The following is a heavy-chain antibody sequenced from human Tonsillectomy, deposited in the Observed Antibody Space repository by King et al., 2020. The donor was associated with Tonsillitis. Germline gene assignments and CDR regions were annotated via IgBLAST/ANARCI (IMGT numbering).Heavy chain of an antibody. Sequence: QLQESGPGLVKPSETLSLTCTVSGASITSHYWNWIRQPPGKGLEWVGYLSHSGSTNYHPSLRSRINMSVDPSKNPFSLKLTSVTAADTAVYYCARDRRYRSGGYYYHMDVGGKGTAVTVSS. V-gene: IGHV4-59*11. CDR2: LSHSGST. CDR1: GASITSHY. CDR3: ARDRRYRSGGYYYHMDV. J-gene: IGHJ6*03. D-gene: IGHD6-19*01.